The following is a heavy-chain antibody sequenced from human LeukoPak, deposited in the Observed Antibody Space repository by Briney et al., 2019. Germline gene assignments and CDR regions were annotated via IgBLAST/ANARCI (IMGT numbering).Heavy chain of an antibody. V-gene: IGHV4-34*01. CDR2: INHSGST. J-gene: IGHJ4*02. Sequence: PSETLSLTCAVYGGSFSGYYWSWIRQPPGKGLEWIGEINHSGSTNYNPSLKSRVTISVDTSKNQFSLKLSSVTAADTAVYYCASLNYDFWSGYQDDYWGQGTLVTVSS. CDR1: GGSFSGYY. D-gene: IGHD3-3*01. CDR3: ASLNYDFWSGYQDDY.